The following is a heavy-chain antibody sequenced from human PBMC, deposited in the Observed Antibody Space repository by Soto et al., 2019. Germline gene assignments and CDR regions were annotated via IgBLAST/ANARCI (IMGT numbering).Heavy chain of an antibody. CDR2: IRTKTNNYAT. CDR3: TAIAGIDY. D-gene: IGHD1-1*01. Sequence: GGSLRLSCAASGFTFSGSGIHWVRQASGKGLEWVGRIRTKTNNYATAYAASVKGRFTISRDDSKNMAYLQMNSPKTEDAAVYYCTAIAGIDYWGQGTLVTVSS. V-gene: IGHV3-73*01. CDR1: GFTFSGSG. J-gene: IGHJ4*02.